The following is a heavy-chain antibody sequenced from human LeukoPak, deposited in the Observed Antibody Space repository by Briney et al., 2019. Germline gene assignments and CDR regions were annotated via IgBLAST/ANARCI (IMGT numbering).Heavy chain of an antibody. CDR2: ISYDGSNK. Sequence: GGSLRLSWAASGFTFSSYAMHWVRQAPGKGLEWVAVISYDGSNKYYADSVKGRFTISRDNSKNTLYLQMNSLRAEDTAVYYCARIRYYYGSGIVVWGQGTLVTVSS. V-gene: IGHV3-30-3*01. D-gene: IGHD3-10*01. J-gene: IGHJ4*02. CDR1: GFTFSSYA. CDR3: ARIRYYYGSGIVV.